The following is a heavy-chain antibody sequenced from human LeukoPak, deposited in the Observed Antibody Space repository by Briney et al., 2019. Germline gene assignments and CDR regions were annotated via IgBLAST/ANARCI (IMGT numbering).Heavy chain of an antibody. CDR1: GFSLSDYA. CDR2: ITFDGTNK. V-gene: IGHV3-30*01. Sequence: PGGSLRLSCAASGFSLSDYAIPWVRQAPGKGLEWVAVITFDGTNKFYADPVKGRFTISRDSSKNTVFLQMTSLRPEDTAVYYCARAAYRGGGGTLTGILPGYWGQGTLVPVSS. D-gene: IGHD3-9*01. J-gene: IGHJ4*02. CDR3: ARAAYRGGGGTLTGILPGY.